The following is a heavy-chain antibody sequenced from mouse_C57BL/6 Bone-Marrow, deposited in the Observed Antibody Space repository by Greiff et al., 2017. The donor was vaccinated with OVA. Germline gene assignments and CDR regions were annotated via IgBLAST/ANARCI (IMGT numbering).Heavy chain of an antibody. CDR1: GFTFSSYG. D-gene: IGHD1-1*01. Sequence: EVKLQESGGDLVKPGGSLKLSCAASGFTFSSYGMSWVRQTPDKRLEWVATISSGGSYTYYPDSVKGRFTISRDNAKNTLYLQMSSLKSEDTAMYYCARQHYYGSSDWYFDVWGTGTTVTVSS. CDR2: ISSGGSYT. V-gene: IGHV5-6*01. CDR3: ARQHYYGSSDWYFDV. J-gene: IGHJ1*03.